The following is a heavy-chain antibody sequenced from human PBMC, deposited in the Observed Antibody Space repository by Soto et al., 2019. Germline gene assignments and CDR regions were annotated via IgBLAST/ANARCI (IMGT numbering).Heavy chain of an antibody. V-gene: IGHV1-69*13. Sequence: GASVKVSCKASGGTFSSYAISWVRQAPGQGLEWMGGIIPIFGTANYAKKFQGRVTITADESTRTAYMELSSLRSEDTAVYYCAFDILTGYAFDYWGQGTLVTVSS. D-gene: IGHD3-9*01. CDR2: IIPIFGTA. J-gene: IGHJ4*02. CDR1: GGTFSSYA. CDR3: AFDILTGYAFDY.